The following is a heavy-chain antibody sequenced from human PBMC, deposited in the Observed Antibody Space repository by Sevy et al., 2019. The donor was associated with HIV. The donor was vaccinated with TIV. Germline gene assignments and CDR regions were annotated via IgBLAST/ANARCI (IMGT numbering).Heavy chain of an antibody. J-gene: IGHJ4*02. V-gene: IGHV3-9*01. CDR3: VRAPMTEAAPFFDF. D-gene: IGHD2-15*01. Sequence: GGSLRLSCVGSGFTFEDYALHWVRQAPGKGLEWVSGISWNSGSLDYADSVRGRFTIFRDNAKKPLYLQMDSLRSEDTALYDCVRAPMTEAAPFFDFWGQGTAVTVSS. CDR1: GFTFEDYA. CDR2: ISWNSGSL.